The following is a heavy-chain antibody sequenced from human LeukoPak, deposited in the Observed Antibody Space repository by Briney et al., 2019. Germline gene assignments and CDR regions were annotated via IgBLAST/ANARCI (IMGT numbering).Heavy chain of an antibody. J-gene: IGHJ6*03. V-gene: IGHV4-59*08. Sequence: SETLSLTCTVSGGSISSYYWSWIRQPPGKGLEWIGYIYYSGRTNYNPPPKSRVTISVDTSKNQFSLKLNSVTAADTAVYYCASFYCSGGSCYQYFSYYYMDVWGKGTTVTISS. CDR3: ASFYCSGGSCYQYFSYYYMDV. D-gene: IGHD2-15*01. CDR2: IYYSGRT. CDR1: GGSISSYY.